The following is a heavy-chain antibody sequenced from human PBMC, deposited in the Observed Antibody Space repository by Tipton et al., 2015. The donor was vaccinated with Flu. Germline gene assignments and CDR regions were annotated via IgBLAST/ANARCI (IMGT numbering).Heavy chain of an antibody. Sequence: TLSLTCTVSGDSIRGYHWSWIRQSPEKGLEWIGYNHYSGSTNYNPSLKSRVTISVDTSRNQFSLNLRSVTAADTAVYYCARDRTTTASAPASFYYYGMEVWGQGTSVTVSS. V-gene: IGHV4-59*01. D-gene: IGHD2/OR15-2a*01. J-gene: IGHJ6*02. CDR2: NHYSGST. CDR1: GDSIRGYH. CDR3: ARDRTTTASAPASFYYYGMEV.